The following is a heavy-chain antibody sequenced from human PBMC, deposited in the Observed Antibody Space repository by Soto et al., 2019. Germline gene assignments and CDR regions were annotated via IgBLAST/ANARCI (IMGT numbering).Heavy chain of an antibody. D-gene: IGHD1-7*01. Sequence: SVKVSCKASGGTFSSYAISWVRQAPGQGLELMGGIIPIFGTANYAQKFQGRVTITADESTSTAYMELSSLRSEDTAVYYCARGRNWSYAWFDPWGHGTLVTVSS. CDR1: GGTFSSYA. CDR3: ARGRNWSYAWFDP. CDR2: IIPIFGTA. J-gene: IGHJ5*02. V-gene: IGHV1-69*01.